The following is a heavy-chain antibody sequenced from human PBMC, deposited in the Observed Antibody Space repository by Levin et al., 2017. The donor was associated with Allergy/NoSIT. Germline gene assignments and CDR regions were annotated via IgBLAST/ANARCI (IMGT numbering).Heavy chain of an antibody. Sequence: PGGSLRLSCAASGFTFSSYGMHWVRQAPGKGLEWVAVIWYDGSNKYYADSVKGRFTISRDNSKNTLYLQMNSLRAEDTAVYYCARDTSSSWYSDAFDIWGQGTMVTVSS. CDR1: GFTFSSYG. CDR2: IWYDGSNK. D-gene: IGHD6-13*01. V-gene: IGHV3-33*01. J-gene: IGHJ3*02. CDR3: ARDTSSSWYSDAFDI.